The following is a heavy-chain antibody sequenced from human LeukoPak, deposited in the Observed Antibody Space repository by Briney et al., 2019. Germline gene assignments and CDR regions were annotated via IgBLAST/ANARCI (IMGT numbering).Heavy chain of an antibody. CDR1: GFTFSSYE. V-gene: IGHV3-48*03. J-gene: IGHJ6*02. CDR3: AREEGYSYGYEVYGMDV. Sequence: GGSLRLSCAASGFTFSSYEMNWVRQAPGKGLEWVSYISSSGSTIYYADSVKGRFTISRDNAKNSLYLQMNSLRAEDTAVYYCAREEGYSYGYEVYGMDVWGQGTTVTVSS. CDR2: ISSSGSTI. D-gene: IGHD5-18*01.